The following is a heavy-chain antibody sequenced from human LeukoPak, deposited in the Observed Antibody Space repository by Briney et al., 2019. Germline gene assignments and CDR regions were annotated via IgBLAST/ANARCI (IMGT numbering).Heavy chain of an antibody. D-gene: IGHD6-13*01. CDR3: ARDWNSSSWYSYYYYGMDV. V-gene: IGHV3-33*01. CDR2: IWYDGSNK. Sequence: GGPLRLSCAASGFTFSSYGMHWVRQAPGKGLEWVAVIWYDGSNKYYADSVKGRFTISRDNSKNTLYLQMNSLRAEDTAVYYCARDWNSSSWYSYYYYGMDVWGQGTTVTVSS. J-gene: IGHJ6*02. CDR1: GFTFSSYG.